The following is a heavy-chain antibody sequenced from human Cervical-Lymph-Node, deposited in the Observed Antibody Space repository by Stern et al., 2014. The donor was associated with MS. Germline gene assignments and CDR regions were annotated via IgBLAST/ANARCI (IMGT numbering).Heavy chain of an antibody. CDR1: GFTFSSSG. Sequence: VQLVESGGGVVQPGRSLRLSCAASGFTFSSSGMHWVRQAPGKGLERLASIWYDGSNRYYADSVKGRFTISRDNSKNTLYLQMNSLRAEDTAVYYCAREGGNTAEYFQHWGQGTLVTVSS. D-gene: IGHD4-23*01. J-gene: IGHJ1*01. CDR2: IWYDGSNR. V-gene: IGHV3-33*01. CDR3: AREGGNTAEYFQH.